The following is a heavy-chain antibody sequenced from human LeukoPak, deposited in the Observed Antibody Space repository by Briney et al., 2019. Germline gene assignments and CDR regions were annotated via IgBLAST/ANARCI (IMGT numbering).Heavy chain of an antibody. J-gene: IGHJ3*02. CDR3: ARRRDGYNYAFDI. D-gene: IGHD5-24*01. CDR1: GYSFTSYW. Sequence: GESLKISCKGSGYSFTSYWIGWVRQMPGKGLEWMGIIYPGDSDTRYSPSFLGQVTISADKSITTAYLQWSSLKASDTAMYYCARRRDGYNYAFDIWGQGTMVTVSS. CDR2: IYPGDSDT. V-gene: IGHV5-51*01.